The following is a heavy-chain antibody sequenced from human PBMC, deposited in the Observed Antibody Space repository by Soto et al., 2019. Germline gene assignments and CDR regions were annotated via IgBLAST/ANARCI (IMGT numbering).Heavy chain of an antibody. CDR3: EKPWVPSITDSPPRLDX. CDR2: ISYSGDIT. CDR1: EFTFSTYA. D-gene: IGHD6-6*01. V-gene: IGHV3-23*01. J-gene: IGHJ4*02. Sequence: HPGGSLRLSCAASEFTFSTYAMTWVRQAPGRGLQWVDTISYSGDITYYAYSVKVRFTISRDNSSNTLYLQMNNLIAEDTALYYCEKPWVPSITDSPPRLDXWGRGTLVTVSX.